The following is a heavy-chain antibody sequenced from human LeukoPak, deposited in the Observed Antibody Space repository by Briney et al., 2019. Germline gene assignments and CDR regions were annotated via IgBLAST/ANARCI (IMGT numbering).Heavy chain of an antibody. V-gene: IGHV4-34*01. Sequence: SETLSLTCAVYGGSFSGYYWNWIRQPPGKGLEWIGEINHSGSTNYNPSLRSRVTISVDTSKNQFSLKLSSVTAADTARYYCARRSRDTDVSSWYFDYWGRGILVTVSS. J-gene: IGHJ4*02. CDR1: GGSFSGYY. D-gene: IGHD6-13*01. CDR2: INHSGST. CDR3: ARRSRDTDVSSWYFDY.